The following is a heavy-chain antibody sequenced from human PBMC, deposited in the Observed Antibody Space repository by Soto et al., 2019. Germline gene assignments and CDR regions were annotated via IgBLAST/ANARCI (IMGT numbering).Heavy chain of an antibody. CDR3: AKDRGRGVGATDFDY. Sequence: DVQLLESGGGLVQPGGPLRLSCAASGFTFSTYAMSWVRQAPGKGLEWVSAISGSGGSTYYADSVKGRFTISRDNSKNALYLQITSLRGEETDIYYGAKDRGRGVGATDFDYWGRGTLFTVSS. CDR2: ISGSGGST. V-gene: IGHV3-23*01. CDR1: GFTFSTYA. D-gene: IGHD1-26*01. J-gene: IGHJ4*02.